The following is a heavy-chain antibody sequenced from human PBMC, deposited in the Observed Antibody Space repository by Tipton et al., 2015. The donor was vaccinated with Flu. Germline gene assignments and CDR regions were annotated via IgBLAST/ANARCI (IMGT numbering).Heavy chain of an antibody. Sequence: TLSLTCTVSGGSISSYYWSWIRQPAGKGLEWIGRIYTSGSTSYNPSLKSRVTMSVDTSKNQFSLKLSSVTAADTAVYYCARDAQENCSSSSSCAEFDYWGQGTLVTVFS. CDR3: ARDAQENCSSSSSCAEFDY. CDR2: IYTSGST. D-gene: IGHD2-2*01. CDR1: GGSISSYY. V-gene: IGHV4-4*07. J-gene: IGHJ4*02.